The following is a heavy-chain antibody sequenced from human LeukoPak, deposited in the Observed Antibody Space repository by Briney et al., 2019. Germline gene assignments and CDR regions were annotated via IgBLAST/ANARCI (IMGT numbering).Heavy chain of an antibody. V-gene: IGHV1-2*04. CDR2: INPNSGGT. CDR3: ARGPPLWFGELAPSDY. D-gene: IGHD3-10*01. J-gene: IGHJ4*02. Sequence: ASVKVSCKASGYTFTSYDINWVRQATGQGLEWMGWINPNSGGTNYAQKFQGWVTMTRDTSISTAYMELSRLRSDDTAVYYCARGPPLWFGELAPSDYWGQGTLVTVSS. CDR1: GYTFTSYD.